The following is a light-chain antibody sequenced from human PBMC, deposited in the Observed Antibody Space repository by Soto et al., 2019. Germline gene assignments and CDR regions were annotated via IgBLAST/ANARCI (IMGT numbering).Light chain of an antibody. CDR2: GAS. V-gene: IGKV3-15*01. CDR3: QQYNNWPPWT. J-gene: IGKJ1*01. CDR1: QSVSSN. Sequence: EIVMTQSPATLSVSPGEGATLSCRASQSVSSNYLAWYQQKPGQAPRLLIYGASTRATGIPARFSGSGSGTEFTLTISSLQSEDFAVYYCQQYNNWPPWTFGQGTKVDIK.